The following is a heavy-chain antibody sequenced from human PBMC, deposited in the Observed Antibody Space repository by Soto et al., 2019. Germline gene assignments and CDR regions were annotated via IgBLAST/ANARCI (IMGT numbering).Heavy chain of an antibody. Sequence: VQLVQSGAEVKKPGESLRISCKGSGYSFTSYWISWVRQMSGKGLEWMGRIDPSDSYTNYSPSFQGHVTISADKSISTAYLQWSSLKASDTAMYYCARREIGSGWGEYYFDYWGQGTLVTVSS. D-gene: IGHD6-19*01. CDR2: IDPSDSYT. J-gene: IGHJ4*02. CDR3: ARREIGSGWGEYYFDY. CDR1: GYSFTSYW. V-gene: IGHV5-10-1*03.